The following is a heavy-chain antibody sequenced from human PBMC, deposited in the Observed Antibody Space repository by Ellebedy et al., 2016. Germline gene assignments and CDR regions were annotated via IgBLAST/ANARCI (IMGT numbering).Heavy chain of an antibody. CDR2: IYGGGDS. J-gene: IGHJ3*01. CDR3: VTRHNGAFDL. D-gene: IGHD2-8*01. CDR1: GFSVTSND. Sequence: GESLKISXAASGFSVTSNDMSWVRQAPGKGLELVSLIYGGGDSYYADSVKGRFTISRDNSKRTVYLQMSGLGVEDTAVYYCVTRHNGAFDLWGQGTMVTVSS. V-gene: IGHV3-53*01.